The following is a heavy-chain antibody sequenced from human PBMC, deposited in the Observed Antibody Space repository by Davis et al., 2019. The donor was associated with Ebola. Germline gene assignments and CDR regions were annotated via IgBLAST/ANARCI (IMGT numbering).Heavy chain of an antibody. D-gene: IGHD6-13*01. J-gene: IGHJ4*02. CDR2: LYHGGGT. Sequence: MPSETLSLTCTVSGGYISGYYWSWIRQPPGKGLEWIGNLYHGGGTNYSPSLKSRLTISVDTSKNQFSLKLSSVTAEDTAVYYCAKLGGSSSSWYGHPGEVDYWGQGTLVTVSS. CDR1: GGYISGYY. CDR3: AKLGGSSSSWYGHPGEVDY. V-gene: IGHV4-59*01.